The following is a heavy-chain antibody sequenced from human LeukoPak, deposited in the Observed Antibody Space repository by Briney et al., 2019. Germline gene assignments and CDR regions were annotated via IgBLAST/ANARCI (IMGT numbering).Heavy chain of an antibody. CDR3: ARDRGYCSGGSCYTYYFDY. D-gene: IGHD2-15*01. CDR1: GFTFSSYS. V-gene: IGHV3-48*02. J-gene: IGHJ4*02. CDR2: ISTSSGTI. Sequence: GGSLRLSCAASGFTFSSYSMNWVRQAPGKGLEWVSYISTSSGTIYYADSVKGRFTISRDNAKNSLYPQMNSLGDEDTAVYYCARDRGYCSGGSCYTYYFDYWGQGTLVTVSS.